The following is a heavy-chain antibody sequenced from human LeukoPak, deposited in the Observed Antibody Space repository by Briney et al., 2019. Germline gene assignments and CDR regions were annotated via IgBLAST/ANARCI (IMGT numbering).Heavy chain of an antibody. Sequence: AGGSLRLSCAASGFTFSAYWMHWVRQAPGKGLVWVSHINSDGTTTTYADSVKGRFTISRDNAKNTLYLQMNSLRAEDTAVYYCAKDLLEVAGLNWFDPWGQGTLVTVSS. V-gene: IGHV3-74*01. D-gene: IGHD6-19*01. CDR3: AKDLLEVAGLNWFDP. CDR1: GFTFSAYW. CDR2: INSDGTTT. J-gene: IGHJ5*02.